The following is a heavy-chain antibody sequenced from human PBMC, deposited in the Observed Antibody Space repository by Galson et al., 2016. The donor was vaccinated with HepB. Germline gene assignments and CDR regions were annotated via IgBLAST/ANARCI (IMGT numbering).Heavy chain of an antibody. J-gene: IGHJ3*01. CDR1: GGTFSNYG. Sequence: SVKVSCKVSGGTFSNYGFNWVRQAPGRGLEWMGVITPVFGTANYAERLQGRVTIKADASASTVYMELTGLRSEDTAMYYCAKKPVVVTSATDPDAFDVWGQGTMVTVSS. V-gene: IGHV1-69*13. D-gene: IGHD2-15*01. CDR3: AKKPVVVTSATDPDAFDV. CDR2: ITPVFGTA.